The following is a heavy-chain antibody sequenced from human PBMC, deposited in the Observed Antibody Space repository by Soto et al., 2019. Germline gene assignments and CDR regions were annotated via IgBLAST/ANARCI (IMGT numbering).Heavy chain of an antibody. CDR1: GGSISSGGYY. CDR2: IYYSGST. J-gene: IGHJ5*02. CDR3: ARLVLWFGERETNWFDP. D-gene: IGHD3-10*01. V-gene: IGHV4-31*03. Sequence: SETLSLTCTVSGGSISSGGYYWSWIRQHPGKGLEWIGYIYYSGSTYYNPSLKSRVTISVDTSKNQFSLKLSSVTAADTAVYYCARLVLWFGERETNWFDPWGQGTLVTVSS.